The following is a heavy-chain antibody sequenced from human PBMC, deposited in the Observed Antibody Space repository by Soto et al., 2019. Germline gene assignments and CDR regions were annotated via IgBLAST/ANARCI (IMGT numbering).Heavy chain of an antibody. CDR1: GFTFSTYA. CDR3: AKNWDTTFSSSSP. V-gene: IGHV3-23*01. CDR2: ISGSGGST. D-gene: IGHD6-6*01. J-gene: IGHJ5*02. Sequence: EVQLLESGGGLVQPGGSLRLSCAASGFTFSTYAMSWVRQAPGKGLEWVSAISGSGGSTYYADSVKGRFTISRDKSKTTLYLQMNSLRAEDTAVYYCAKNWDTTFSSSSPWGQGTLVTVSS.